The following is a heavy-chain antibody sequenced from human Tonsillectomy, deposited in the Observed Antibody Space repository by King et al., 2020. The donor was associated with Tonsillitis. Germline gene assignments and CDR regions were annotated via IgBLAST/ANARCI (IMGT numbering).Heavy chain of an antibody. Sequence: TLKESGPVLVKPTETLTLTCTVSGFSLSNARMGVSWIRQPPGKALEGLAHIFSNDQTSYSTYRKDRPTNSNETSKSQVVLTMTNMDPVDTATYYCARIGIYYDSSGYYPNWFDPWGQGTLVTVSS. CDR3: ARIGIYYDSSGYYPNWFDP. CDR2: IFSNDQT. V-gene: IGHV2-26*01. D-gene: IGHD3-22*01. CDR1: GFSLSNARMG. J-gene: IGHJ5*02.